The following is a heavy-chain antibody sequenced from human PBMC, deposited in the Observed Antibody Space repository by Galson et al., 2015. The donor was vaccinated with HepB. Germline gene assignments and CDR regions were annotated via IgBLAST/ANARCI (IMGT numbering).Heavy chain of an antibody. J-gene: IGHJ3*02. CDR1: GYSFTSYW. V-gene: IGHV5-51*03. D-gene: IGHD2-2*01. CDR2: IYPGDSDT. Sequence: QSGAEVKKPGESLKISCKGSGYSFTSYWIGWVRQMPGKGLEWMGIIYPGDSDTRYSPSFQGQVTISADKSISTAYLQWSSLKASDTAMYYCARLGGNLGYCSSTSCRDAFDIWGQGTMVTVSS. CDR3: ARLGGNLGYCSSTSCRDAFDI.